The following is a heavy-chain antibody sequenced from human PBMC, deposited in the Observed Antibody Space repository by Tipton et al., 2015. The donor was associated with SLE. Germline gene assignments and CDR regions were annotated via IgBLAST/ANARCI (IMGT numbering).Heavy chain of an antibody. CDR1: GFTLSDYA. V-gene: IGHV3-30*18. D-gene: IGHD4-23*01. Sequence: SLRLSCAASGFTLSDYAMHWVRQAPGKGLEWVSVISYDGSTRYYADSVTGRFTISRDNSKNTLFLQMNSLITEDTAIYYCAKSFGGNSFDTFDIWCQGTLFFHSS. CDR2: ISYDGSTR. J-gene: IGHJ3*02. CDR3: AKSFGGNSFDTFDI.